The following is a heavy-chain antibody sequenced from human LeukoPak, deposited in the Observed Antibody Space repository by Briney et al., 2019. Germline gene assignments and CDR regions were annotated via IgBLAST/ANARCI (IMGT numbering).Heavy chain of an antibody. V-gene: IGHV3-20*04. CDR3: ARDKDGSGSYYTSGFDY. D-gene: IGHD3-10*01. J-gene: IGHJ4*02. CDR2: INWNSGST. CDR1: GFTFDDYG. Sequence: GGSLRLSCAASGFTFDDYGMSWVRQAPGKGLEWVSGINWNSGSTGYADSVKGRFTISRDNAKNSLYLQMNSLRAEDTALYYCARDKDGSGSYYTSGFDYWGQGTLVTVSS.